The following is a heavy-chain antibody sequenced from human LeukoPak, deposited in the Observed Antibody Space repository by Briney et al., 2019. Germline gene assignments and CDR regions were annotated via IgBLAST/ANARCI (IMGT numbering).Heavy chain of an antibody. CDR2: ISAYNGDT. V-gene: IGHV1-18*01. Sequence: GASVKVSCKASGYTFTSYGISWVRQAPGQGLEWMGWISAYNGDTNYAQNLQGRVTMTADTSTSTAYMELRSLRSDDTAVYYCALISYCTTVTCYYLDYWGQGTLATVSS. CDR1: GYTFTSYG. J-gene: IGHJ4*02. CDR3: ALISYCTTVTCYYLDY. D-gene: IGHD2-8*01.